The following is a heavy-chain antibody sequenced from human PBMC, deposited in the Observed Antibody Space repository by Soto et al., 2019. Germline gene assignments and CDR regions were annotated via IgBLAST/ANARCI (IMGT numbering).Heavy chain of an antibody. J-gene: IGHJ2*01. Sequence: QVQLVQSGAEVKKPGASVKVSCKASGYTFTSYGISWVRQAPGQGLEWMGWISAYNGNTNYAQKLQGRVTMTTDTSTSTAYMELRSLRSDDTSVYYCASLLTDRSGFPSYWYFDLWGRGTLVTVSS. CDR2: ISAYNGNT. CDR1: GYTFTSYG. CDR3: ASLLTDRSGFPSYWYFDL. V-gene: IGHV1-18*01. D-gene: IGHD3-22*01.